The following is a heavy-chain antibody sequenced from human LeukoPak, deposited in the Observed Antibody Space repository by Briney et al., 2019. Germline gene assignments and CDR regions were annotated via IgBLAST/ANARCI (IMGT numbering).Heavy chain of an antibody. CDR3: AREVRGYSGYDSPSFDI. J-gene: IGHJ3*02. V-gene: IGHV1-2*02. Sequence: GASVKVSCKASGYTFTGYYMHWVRQAPGKGLEWMGWINHNSGGTNYAQKFQGRVTMTRDTSISTAYMELSRLRSDDTAVYYCAREVRGYSGYDSPSFDIWGQGTMVTVSS. CDR1: GYTFTGYY. D-gene: IGHD5-12*01. CDR2: INHNSGGT.